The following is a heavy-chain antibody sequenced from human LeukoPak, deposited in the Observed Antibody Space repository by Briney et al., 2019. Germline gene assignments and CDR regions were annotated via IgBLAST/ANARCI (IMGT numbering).Heavy chain of an antibody. D-gene: IGHD6-13*01. V-gene: IGHV3-53*05. CDR1: GFTVSDGF. Sequence: GGSLRLSCAASGFTVSDGFMTWVRQAPGKGLEWVSVIYVAGSTYYADSVKGRFTISRDNSKNTLYLQMNSLRAEDTAVYYCARPLGLAAAGPYDYWGQGTLVTVSS. CDR2: IYVAGST. J-gene: IGHJ4*02. CDR3: ARPLGLAAAGPYDY.